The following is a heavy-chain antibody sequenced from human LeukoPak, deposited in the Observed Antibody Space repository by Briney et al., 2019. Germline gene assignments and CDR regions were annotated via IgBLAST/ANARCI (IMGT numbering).Heavy chain of an antibody. CDR3: ARGTVTTGDY. CDR2: INPNGGGT. D-gene: IGHD4-17*01. J-gene: IGHJ4*02. V-gene: IGHV1-2*02. Sequence: GASVKVSRKASEYTYTGYYMHWVRQAPGQGLEWMGWINPNGGGTNYAQKFQGRVTMTRDTSISTAYMELSRLRSDDTAVYYCARGTVTTGDYWGQGTLVTVSS. CDR1: EYTYTGYY.